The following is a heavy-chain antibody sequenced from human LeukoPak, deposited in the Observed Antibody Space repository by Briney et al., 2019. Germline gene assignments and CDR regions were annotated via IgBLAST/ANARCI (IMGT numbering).Heavy chain of an antibody. Sequence: GGSLRLTCATSGFTFSRHGCYWVRQPPGKGLEWVGVIWYDGGKKYYADSVKGRSTISRDNSKNTLYLEMNSRRAEDTAVYYCARDVSYNSLDYWGQGTLVTVSS. V-gene: IGHV3-33*07. CDR1: GFTFSRHG. CDR3: ARDVSYNSLDY. D-gene: IGHD6-13*01. J-gene: IGHJ4*02. CDR2: IWYDGGKK.